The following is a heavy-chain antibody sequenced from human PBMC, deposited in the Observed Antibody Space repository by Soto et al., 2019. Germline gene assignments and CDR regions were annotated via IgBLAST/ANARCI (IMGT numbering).Heavy chain of an antibody. CDR3: ARDRQPDGIWTIDF. Sequence: EVQLLESGGHLVQPGGSLRLSCAASGFSLGAYTMDWVRQAPGKGLEWVAVTYSGSGDTHYAYSVSGRFTISRDNSKGILYLQLNDLRVEDTAVYYCARDRQPDGIWTIDFWGQRTLVTVSP. CDR2: TYSGSGDT. V-gene: IGHV3-23*03. J-gene: IGHJ4*02. D-gene: IGHD3-3*01. CDR1: GFSLGAYT.